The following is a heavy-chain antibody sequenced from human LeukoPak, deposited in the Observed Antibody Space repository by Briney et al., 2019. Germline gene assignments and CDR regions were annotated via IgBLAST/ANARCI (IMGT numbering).Heavy chain of an antibody. CDR1: GFTFSSYG. J-gene: IGHJ4*01. CDR3: AKLLRDVTIYDF. D-gene: IGHD5-24*01. CDR2: IRYDGSNK. V-gene: IGHV3-30*02. Sequence: GGSLRLSCAASGFTFSSYGMYWVRQAPGKGLEWVAFIRYDGSNKYYADSVKGRFTISRDNTKNSLFLQMNSLRAEDAAFYYCAKLLRDVTIYDFWGHGTLVTVSS.